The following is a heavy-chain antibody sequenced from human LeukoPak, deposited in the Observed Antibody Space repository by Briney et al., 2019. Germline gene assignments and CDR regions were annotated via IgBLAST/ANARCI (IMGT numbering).Heavy chain of an antibody. Sequence: SETLSLTCTVSGGSISSYYWSWIRQPAGKGLEWIGRIYTSGSTNYNPSLKSRVTMSVDTSKNQFSLRLSSVTAADTAVYYCARAGMVRGAESPPGGFDPWGQGTLVTVSS. CDR3: ARAGMVRGAESPPGGFDP. CDR1: GGSISSYY. J-gene: IGHJ5*02. D-gene: IGHD3-10*01. V-gene: IGHV4-4*07. CDR2: IYTSGST.